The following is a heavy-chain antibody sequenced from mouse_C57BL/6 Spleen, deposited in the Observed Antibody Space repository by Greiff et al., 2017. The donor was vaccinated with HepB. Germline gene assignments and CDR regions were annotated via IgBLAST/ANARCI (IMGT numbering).Heavy chain of an antibody. V-gene: IGHV5-17*01. D-gene: IGHD1-1*01. CDR2: ISSGSSTI. CDR1: GFTFSDYG. CDR3: ARTTTTVVADYAMDY. J-gene: IGHJ4*01. Sequence: EVKLVESGGGLVKPGGSLKLSCAASGFTFSDYGMHWVRQAPEKGLEWVAYISSGSSTIYYADTVKGRFTISRDNAKNTLFLQMTSLRSEDTAMYYCARTTTTVVADYAMDYWGQGTSVTVSS.